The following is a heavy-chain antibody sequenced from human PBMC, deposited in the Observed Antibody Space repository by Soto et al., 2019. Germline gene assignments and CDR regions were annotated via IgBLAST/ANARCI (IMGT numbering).Heavy chain of an antibody. CDR2: IYYSGST. J-gene: IGHJ3*01. Sequence: PSETLALTCTVSNGSISNYYWSWIRQPAGKGLEWIGYIYYSGSTNYNPSLKSRVTISVDTSTNQFSLKLSSVTAADTAVYYCARGPRYNWNQLRDDAFELLGPGTMVTVPS. CDR1: NGSISNYY. D-gene: IGHD1-20*01. CDR3: ARGPRYNWNQLRDDAFEL. V-gene: IGHV4-59*01.